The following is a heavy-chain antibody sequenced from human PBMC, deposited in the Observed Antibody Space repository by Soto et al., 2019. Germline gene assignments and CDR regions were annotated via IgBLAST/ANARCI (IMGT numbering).Heavy chain of an antibody. V-gene: IGHV3-30-3*01. CDR1: GFTFSSYA. D-gene: IGHD6-19*01. J-gene: IGHJ4*02. Sequence: QVQLVESGGGVVQPGWSLRLSCAASGFTFSSYAMHWVRQAPGKGLEWVAVIYYDGSNKYYAESVKGRFTISSDNSKNPRYLQMNSLRAEDTAVYYWSRAPSSGWYEYWGQGTLVTVSS. CDR2: IYYDGSNK. CDR3: SRAPSSGWYEY.